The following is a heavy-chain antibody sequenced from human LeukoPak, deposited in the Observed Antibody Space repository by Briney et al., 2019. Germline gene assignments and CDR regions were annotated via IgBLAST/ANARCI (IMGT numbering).Heavy chain of an antibody. V-gene: IGHV1-2*02. J-gene: IGHJ5*02. Sequence: GASVTVSCKASGFTFSSHFMHWVRQAPGQGLEWMGWINPNSGGTNYAQQFQGRVTMTRDTSISTAYMELSNLRSDDTAVYYCARGIAAAGGRWFDPWGQGTLVTVSS. CDR2: INPNSGGT. CDR1: GFTFSSHF. CDR3: ARGIAAAGGRWFDP. D-gene: IGHD6-13*01.